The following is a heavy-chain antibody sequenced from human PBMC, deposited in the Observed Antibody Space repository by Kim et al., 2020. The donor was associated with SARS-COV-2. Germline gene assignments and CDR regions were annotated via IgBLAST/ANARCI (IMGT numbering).Heavy chain of an antibody. V-gene: IGHV4-30-4*01. CDR1: GGSISSGDYY. D-gene: IGHD3-22*01. J-gene: IGHJ5*02. Sequence: SETLSLTCTVSGGSISSGDYYWSWIRQPPGKGLEWIGYIYYSGSTYYNPSLKSRVTISVDTSKNQFSLKLSSVTAADTAVYYCARAHYYDSSGLLRGANWFDPWGQGTLVTVSS. CDR3: ARAHYYDSSGLLRGANWFDP. CDR2: IYYSGST.